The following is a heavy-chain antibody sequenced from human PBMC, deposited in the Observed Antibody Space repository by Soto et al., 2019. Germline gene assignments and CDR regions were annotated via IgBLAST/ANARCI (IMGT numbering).Heavy chain of an antibody. D-gene: IGHD5-18*01. CDR1: GFTFSNYG. V-gene: IGHV3-33*01. CDR2: IWYDGSNN. J-gene: IGHJ5*02. Sequence: QVQLVESGGGVVHPGRSLRLSCAASGFTFSNYGMQWVRQAPGKGLEWGSHIWYDGSNNYYADSVKGRFTISRDNSKNTLDLQLDRLSSDDTSVYDCASASMAMVSWGQGTLVTV. CDR3: ASASMAMVS.